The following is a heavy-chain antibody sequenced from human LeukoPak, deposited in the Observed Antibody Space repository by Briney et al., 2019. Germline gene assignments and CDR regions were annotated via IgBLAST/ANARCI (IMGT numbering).Heavy chain of an antibody. CDR1: GGTFSSYA. J-gene: IGHJ4*02. D-gene: IGHD4-17*01. Sequence: SVKVSCKASGGTFSSYAISWVRQAPGQGLEWMGRIIPILGIANYAQKFQGRVTITADKSTSTAYMELSSLRSEDTAVYYCARDLTVTTTYLDYWGQGTLVTVSS. CDR3: ARDLTVTTTYLDY. V-gene: IGHV1-69*04. CDR2: IIPILGIA.